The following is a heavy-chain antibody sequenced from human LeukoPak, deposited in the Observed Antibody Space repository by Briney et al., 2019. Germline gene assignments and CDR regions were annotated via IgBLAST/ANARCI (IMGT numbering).Heavy chain of an antibody. CDR3: ARGGGLDV. D-gene: IGHD3-16*01. CDR2: ISYDGSNK. CDR1: GFTFSGYP. Sequence: GKSLRLSCAASGFTFSGYPIHWVRQAPGKGLEWVAVISYDGSNKYYADSVKGRFTISRDNSKNTLYLQMNSLRAEDTAVYFCARGGGLDVWGQGATVTVSS. V-gene: IGHV3-30-3*01. J-gene: IGHJ6*02.